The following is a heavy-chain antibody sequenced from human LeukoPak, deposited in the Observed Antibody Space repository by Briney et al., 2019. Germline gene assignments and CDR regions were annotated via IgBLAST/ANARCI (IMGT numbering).Heavy chain of an antibody. Sequence: PGGSLRLSCAASGFTFSTYWMTWVRQAPGKGLEWVANMKGDGSEKYYVDSVKGRFTISRDNAKNLLYLQMNSLRAEDTAVYYCAKGQVTMVRGFLDYWGQGTLVTVSS. D-gene: IGHD3-10*01. J-gene: IGHJ4*02. CDR3: AKGQVTMVRGFLDY. CDR1: GFTFSTYW. CDR2: MKGDGSEK. V-gene: IGHV3-7*01.